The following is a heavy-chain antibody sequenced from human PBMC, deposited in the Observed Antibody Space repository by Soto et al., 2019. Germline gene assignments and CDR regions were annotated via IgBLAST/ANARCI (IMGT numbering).Heavy chain of an antibody. D-gene: IGHD3-22*01. CDR1: GSSISSYY. Sequence: PSETLSLTCTVSGSSISSYYWGWIRQPPGKGLEWIGYIYYSGSTNYNPSLKSRVTISVDTSKNQFSLNLSSVTAADTAVYYCARGGEEWSRYYDGAFAIWVQGTMVTVSS. CDR3: ARGGEEWSRYYDGAFAI. V-gene: IGHV4-59*01. CDR2: IYYSGST. J-gene: IGHJ3*02.